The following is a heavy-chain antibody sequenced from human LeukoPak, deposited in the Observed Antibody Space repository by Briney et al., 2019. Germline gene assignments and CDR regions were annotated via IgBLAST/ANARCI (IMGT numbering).Heavy chain of an antibody. D-gene: IGHD6-13*01. CDR3: AREGPVAGP. Sequence: SETLSLTCTVSGASLSSFYWSWIRQPAGKGLQWIGRIHTSGSANYNPSLKSRVTMSVDTSKTQFSLKLTSVTAADTAVYYCAREGPVAGPWGQGTLVTVSS. V-gene: IGHV4-4*07. CDR1: GASLSSFY. CDR2: IHTSGSA. J-gene: IGHJ5*02.